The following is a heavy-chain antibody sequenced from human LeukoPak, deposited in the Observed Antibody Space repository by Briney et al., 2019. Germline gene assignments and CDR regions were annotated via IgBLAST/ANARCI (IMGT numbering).Heavy chain of an antibody. D-gene: IGHD6-19*01. J-gene: IGHJ4*02. CDR2: IYYIGST. V-gene: IGHV4-59*08. CDR1: GGSISSYY. Sequence: PSVTLSLTCTVSGGSISSYYWSWIRQPPGKGLEWIGHIYYIGSTSYKPSLKSRVTISVDTSKNQFSLKLSSVTAADTAVYYCARFHSGGLDYWGQGTLVTVSS. CDR3: ARFHSGGLDY.